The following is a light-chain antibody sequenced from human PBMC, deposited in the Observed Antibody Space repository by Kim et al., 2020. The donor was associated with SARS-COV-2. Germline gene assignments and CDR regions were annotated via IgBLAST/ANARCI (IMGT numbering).Light chain of an antibody. CDR1: KDISNY. CDR3: QKCDSAPWT. CDR2: AAS. J-gene: IGKJ1*01. Sequence: ASVEKTATICCRGSKDISNYGAWVQRKPGKAPQLLSYAASALQPGVPPRFSGGGSGTDFTLTVTSLQPEDVATYYCQKCDSAPWTFGQGTKVDIK. V-gene: IGKV1-27*01.